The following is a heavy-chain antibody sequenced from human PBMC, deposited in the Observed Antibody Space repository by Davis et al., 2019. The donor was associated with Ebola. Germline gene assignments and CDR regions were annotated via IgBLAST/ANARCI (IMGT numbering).Heavy chain of an antibody. J-gene: IGHJ4*02. CDR3: ARDIPTIGLDY. CDR2: IYSGGST. V-gene: IGHV3-66*01. D-gene: IGHD3-9*01. CDR1: GFTVSSNY. Sequence: GESLKISCAASGFTVSSNYMSWVRQAPGKGLEWVSVIYSGGSTYYADSVKGRFTISRDNSKNTPYLQMNSLRAEDTAGYYCARDIPTIGLDYWGQGTLVTVSS.